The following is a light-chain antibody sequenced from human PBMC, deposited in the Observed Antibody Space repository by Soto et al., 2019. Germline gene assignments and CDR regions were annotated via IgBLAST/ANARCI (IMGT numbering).Light chain of an antibody. Sequence: EIVWTQSPGTLSLSPGPGATLYCRASQSVSNNYLAWYQQKPGQAPRLLIYGASNRATGIPDRFSGSGSGTDFTLTISRLEPEDFAVYYCQQYGSSGTFGQGTKVDIK. V-gene: IGKV3-20*01. CDR2: GAS. J-gene: IGKJ1*01. CDR1: QSVSNNY. CDR3: QQYGSSGT.